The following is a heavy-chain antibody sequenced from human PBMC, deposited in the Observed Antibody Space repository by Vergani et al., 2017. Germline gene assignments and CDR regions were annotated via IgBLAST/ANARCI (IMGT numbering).Heavy chain of an antibody. V-gene: IGHV3-15*07. CDR2: IKTTFDRGTT. Sequence: EVQLVESGGGIVKPGGSLRLSCVASGFSFRNAWMNWVRRTPGQGLEWVGRIKTTFDRGTTDYAAAVKGRFTISRDDSKNTLFLQMNGLKTEDIGVYYCTTDPRDCGDGSCYWIRDHHYYGMDVWGQGTTVTVSS. CDR1: GFSFRNAW. CDR3: TTDPRDCGDGSCYWIRDHHYYGMDV. J-gene: IGHJ6*02. D-gene: IGHD2-21*01.